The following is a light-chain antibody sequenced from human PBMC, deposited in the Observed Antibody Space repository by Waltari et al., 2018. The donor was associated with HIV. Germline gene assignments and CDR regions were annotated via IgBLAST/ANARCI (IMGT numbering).Light chain of an antibody. Sequence: EIVMTQSPATLSVSLGERATLSCRASQSVSSYLAWYQQKPGQAPRLLIYDASSRATGVPARFTGSWSVTEFTLTISSLQSEDFAVYYCQQFIFWPFTFGQGTNLEI. CDR3: QQFIFWPFT. CDR1: QSVSSY. V-gene: IGKV3-15*01. CDR2: DAS. J-gene: IGKJ2*01.